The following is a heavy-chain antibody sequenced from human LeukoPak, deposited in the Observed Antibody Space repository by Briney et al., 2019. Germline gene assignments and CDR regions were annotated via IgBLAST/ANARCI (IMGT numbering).Heavy chain of an antibody. J-gene: IGHJ4*02. Sequence: GESLRLSCAASGFTFSSYAMSWVRQAPGKGLEWVSGISTSGGSTSYADSMKGRFTISRDNPRNTLYMQMNSLRAEDTAVYYCAIMHPYYDGSGYWVQWGQGSLVTVSS. CDR1: GFTFSSYA. D-gene: IGHD3-22*01. CDR3: AIMHPYYDGSGYWVQ. V-gene: IGHV3-23*01. CDR2: ISTSGGST.